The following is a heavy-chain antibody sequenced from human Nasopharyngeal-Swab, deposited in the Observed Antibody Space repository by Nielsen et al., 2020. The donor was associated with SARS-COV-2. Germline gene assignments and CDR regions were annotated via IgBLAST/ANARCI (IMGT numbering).Heavy chain of an antibody. J-gene: IGHJ6*02. Sequence: GSLRLSCTASGCSISSSSYYWGCIRQPPGKGLEWIGSIYYSGRTYYNPSLKSRVTISVDTSKNQFSLKLSSVTAADTAVYYCARGGSSWYIDYYGMDVWGQGTTVTVSS. D-gene: IGHD6-13*01. CDR1: GCSISSSSYY. CDR2: IYYSGRT. V-gene: IGHV4-39*07. CDR3: ARGGSSWYIDYYGMDV.